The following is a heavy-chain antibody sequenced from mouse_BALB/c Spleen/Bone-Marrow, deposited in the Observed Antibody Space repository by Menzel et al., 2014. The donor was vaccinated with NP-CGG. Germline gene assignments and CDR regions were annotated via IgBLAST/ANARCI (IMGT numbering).Heavy chain of an antibody. J-gene: IGHJ2*01. CDR3: ARERDYGDLFDY. V-gene: IGHV1-14*01. D-gene: IGHD1-1*01. CDR1: GYTFTRYG. CDR2: INPYNEGS. Sequence: EVQLQQSGPELVKPGASVKMSCKASGYTFTRYGIHWVRQKPGQGLDWIGYINPYNEGSKYNEKFKGEATLASDKSSHTAYMELSRLTSDDSAVYYCARERDYGDLFDYWGQGTTLTVSS.